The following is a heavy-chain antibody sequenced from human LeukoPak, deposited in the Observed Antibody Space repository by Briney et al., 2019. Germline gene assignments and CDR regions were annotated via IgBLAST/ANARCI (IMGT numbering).Heavy chain of an antibody. CDR2: IHYTGTT. J-gene: IGHJ3*02. CDR1: GGSINNHY. V-gene: IGHV4-59*08. D-gene: IGHD1-26*01. Sequence: SETLSLTCIVSGGSINNHYWTWIRQTPWKGLEWIGDIHYTGTTKYNPSLKSRVTISIDTSKNQFSLELSSVTATDTAVYFCAANRAGTYDRPFDIWGQGTMVTVSS. CDR3: AANRAGTYDRPFDI.